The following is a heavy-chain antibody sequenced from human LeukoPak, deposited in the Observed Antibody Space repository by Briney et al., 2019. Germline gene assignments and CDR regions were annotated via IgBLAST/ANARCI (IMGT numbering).Heavy chain of an antibody. D-gene: IGHD3-10*01. Sequence: GESLKISCKGSGYSFTSYWIGWVRQMPGKDLEWMGIIYPGDSDTRYSPSFQGQVTISADKSISTAYLQWSSLKASDTAMYYCARQISMVRGVIDFQHWGQGTLVTVSS. CDR2: IYPGDSDT. CDR1: GYSFTSYW. V-gene: IGHV5-51*01. J-gene: IGHJ1*01. CDR3: ARQISMVRGVIDFQH.